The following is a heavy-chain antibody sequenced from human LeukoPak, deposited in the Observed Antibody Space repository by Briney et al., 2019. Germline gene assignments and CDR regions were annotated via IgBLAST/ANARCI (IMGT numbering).Heavy chain of an antibody. J-gene: IGHJ6*02. V-gene: IGHV4-34*01. CDR3: ARAGTIFGVVTHYYYGMDV. Sequence: SETLSLTCAVYGGSFSGYYWSWIRQPPGKGLEWIGEINHSGSTNYNPSLKSRVTISVDTSKNQFSLQLNSVTPEDTAVYYCARAGTIFGVVTHYYYGMDVWGQGTTVTVSS. CDR2: INHSGST. D-gene: IGHD3-3*01. CDR1: GGSFSGYY.